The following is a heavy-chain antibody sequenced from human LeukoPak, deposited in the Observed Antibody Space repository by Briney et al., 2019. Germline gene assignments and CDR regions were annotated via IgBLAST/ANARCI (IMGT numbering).Heavy chain of an antibody. Sequence: GRSLRLSCAASGFTFSSYGMHWVRQAPGKGLEWVAVISYDGSNKYYADSVKGRFTISRDNSKNTLYLQMNSLRAEDTAVYYCAKGAVAGTVFDYWGQGTLVTVSS. CDR2: ISYDGSNK. CDR3: AKGAVAGTVFDY. V-gene: IGHV3-30*18. J-gene: IGHJ4*02. D-gene: IGHD6-19*01. CDR1: GFTFSSYG.